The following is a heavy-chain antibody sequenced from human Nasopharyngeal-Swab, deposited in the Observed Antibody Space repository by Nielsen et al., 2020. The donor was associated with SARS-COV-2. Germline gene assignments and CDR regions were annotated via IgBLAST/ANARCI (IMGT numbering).Heavy chain of an antibody. J-gene: IGHJ6*03. Sequence: GESLKISCAASTFSFSSFEVNWVRQAPGKGLEWISYMSGSGSFKYYADSVKGRFTISRDNARKSLYLQMNSLRGEDTGVYYCAGRGISISGDYYYYMDVWGKGTPVTVSS. CDR3: AGRGISISGDYYYYMDV. V-gene: IGHV3-48*03. D-gene: IGHD2-2*01. CDR1: TFSFSSFE. CDR2: MSGSGSFK.